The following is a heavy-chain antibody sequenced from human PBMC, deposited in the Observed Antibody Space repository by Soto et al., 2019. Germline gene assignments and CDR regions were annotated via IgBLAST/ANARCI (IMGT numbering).Heavy chain of an antibody. V-gene: IGHV4-31*03. Sequence: PSETLSLTCTFSVCSISSFCYYWSFIRQHPWKGLELIGYIYYIGSTYYNPSLKSRVTISVDTSKNQFSLKLSSVTAADTAVYYCARVAGKMRKLVQLFEYWGQRNMVNVSS. CDR1: VCSISSFCYY. CDR2: IYYIGST. D-gene: IGHD6-6*01. CDR3: ARVAGKMRKLVQLFEY. J-gene: IGHJ4*02.